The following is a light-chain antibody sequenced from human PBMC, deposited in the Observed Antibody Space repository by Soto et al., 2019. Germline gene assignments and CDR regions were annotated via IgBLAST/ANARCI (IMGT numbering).Light chain of an antibody. V-gene: IGLV2-14*01. CDR1: SSDVGGYDY. CDR3: SSYTAGNTSYL. J-gene: IGLJ1*01. CDR2: EVT. Sequence: QSVLTQPASVSGSPGQSITISCTGTSSDVGGYDYVSWYQQHPGKAPKLMIYEVTIRPSGVSDRFSGSKSGNTASLTVSGLQAEDEAVYDSSSYTAGNTSYLFGTGTKVTAL.